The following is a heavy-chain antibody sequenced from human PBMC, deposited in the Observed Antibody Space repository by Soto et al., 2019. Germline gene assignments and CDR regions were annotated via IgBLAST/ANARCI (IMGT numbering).Heavy chain of an antibody. J-gene: IGHJ4*02. D-gene: IGHD6-6*01. Sequence: PGGSLRLSCAASGFTFSSYGMHWVRQAPGKGLEWVAVISYDGSNKYYADSVKGRFTISRDNSKNTLYLQMNSLRAEDTAVYYCAKDYIHEYSSSSPPPPYFDYWGQGTLVTVSS. V-gene: IGHV3-30*18. CDR2: ISYDGSNK. CDR3: AKDYIHEYSSSSPPPPYFDY. CDR1: GFTFSSYG.